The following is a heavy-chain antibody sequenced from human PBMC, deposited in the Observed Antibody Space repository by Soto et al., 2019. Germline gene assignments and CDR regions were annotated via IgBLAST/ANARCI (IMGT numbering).Heavy chain of an antibody. D-gene: IGHD3-22*01. Sequence: ASVEVSCEASCYTFTSYGIIWVRQAPGQGLEWMGWISAYNGNTNYAQKLQGRVTMTTDTSTSTAYMELRSLRSDDTAVYYCARDAPYDSSGYYSGWFDPWGQGTLVTVSS. V-gene: IGHV1-18*04. J-gene: IGHJ5*02. CDR3: ARDAPYDSSGYYSGWFDP. CDR1: CYTFTSYG. CDR2: ISAYNGNT.